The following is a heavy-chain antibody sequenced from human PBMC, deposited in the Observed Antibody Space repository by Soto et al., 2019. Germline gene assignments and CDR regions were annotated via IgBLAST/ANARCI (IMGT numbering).Heavy chain of an antibody. CDR1: GFTFSSYT. CDR2: IGNSGDYI. D-gene: IGHD2-21*01. CDR3: ARDQGCFFFY. Sequence: EVQLVESGGGLVKPGGSLRLSCAASGFTFSSYTMNWVRQAPGKGLEWVSSIGNSGDYISYADSVKGRFTISRDNANNSLYLQMNSLRAEDTAVYYCARDQGCFFFYWSQGTLVTVSS. V-gene: IGHV3-21*01. J-gene: IGHJ4*02.